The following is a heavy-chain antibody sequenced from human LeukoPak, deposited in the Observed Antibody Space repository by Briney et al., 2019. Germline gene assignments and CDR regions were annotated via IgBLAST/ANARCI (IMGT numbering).Heavy chain of an antibody. CDR3: ARDSIAARSCMAV. J-gene: IGHJ6*02. CDR1: GYTFTGYY. D-gene: IGHD6-6*01. V-gene: IGHV1-2*05. CDR2: INPNSGGT. Sequence: ASVKVSCAASGYTFTGYYMHWVRQAPGQGLEWMGRINPNSGGTNYAQKFQGRVTMTRDTSISTAYMELSRLRSDDTDVYYCARDSIAARSCMAVWGQGTTVTVSS.